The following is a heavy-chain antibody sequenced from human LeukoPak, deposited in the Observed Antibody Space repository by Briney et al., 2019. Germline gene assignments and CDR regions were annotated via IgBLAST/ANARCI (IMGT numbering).Heavy chain of an antibody. Sequence: ASVKVSCKASGNTFIGYYMYWVGQAPGQGLEWMGRINPNSGGTNYAQKFQGRVTMTRDTSISTAYMEVSRLRSDDTAVYFCARGAYCGGDCYSPFDNWGQGTLVTVSS. CDR3: ARGAYCGGDCYSPFDN. J-gene: IGHJ4*02. D-gene: IGHD2-21*02. CDR1: GNTFIGYY. V-gene: IGHV1-2*06. CDR2: INPNSGGT.